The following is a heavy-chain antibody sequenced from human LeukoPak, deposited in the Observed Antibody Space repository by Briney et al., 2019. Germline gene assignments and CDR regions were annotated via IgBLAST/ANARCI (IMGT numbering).Heavy chain of an antibody. CDR1: GYTFTSYY. CDR2: INPSGGST. D-gene: IGHD3-9*01. CDR3: ARERGSDILTGYYDSSSKYYFDY. Sequence: ASVKVSCKASGYTFTSYYMHWVRQAPGQGLEWMGIINPSGGSTSYAQKFQGRVTMTRDTSTSTVYMELRSLRSDDTAVYYCARERGSDILTGYYDSSSKYYFDYWGQGTLVTVSS. J-gene: IGHJ4*02. V-gene: IGHV1-46*01.